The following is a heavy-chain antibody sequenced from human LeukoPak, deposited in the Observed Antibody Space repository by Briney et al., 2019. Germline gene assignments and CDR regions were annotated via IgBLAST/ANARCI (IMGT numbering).Heavy chain of an antibody. V-gene: IGHV3-23*01. CDR1: GFTFSSYA. J-gene: IGHJ4*02. Sequence: GGSLRLSCAASGFTFSSYAMSWVRQAPGKGLEWVSGLTGSGASAYYADSVKGRFTISRDNSKNTLYLQLNSLRAEDTAVYYCAKVSSPYHYDSGGRNYYFDYWGQGTLVTVSS. CDR3: AKVSSPYHYDSGGRNYYFDY. D-gene: IGHD3-22*01. CDR2: LTGSGASA.